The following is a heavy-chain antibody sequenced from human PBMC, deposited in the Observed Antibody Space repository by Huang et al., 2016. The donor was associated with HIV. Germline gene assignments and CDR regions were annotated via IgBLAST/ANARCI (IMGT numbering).Heavy chain of an antibody. Sequence: QLQLQESGPGLVKPSETLSLTCTVSGGSISSSSYYWGWIRQPPGKGLEWIGSIYYSGSTSYTPALKSRVTISVDTSKNQFSLKLSSVTAADTAVYYCARHRRGYSYGYFDYWGQGTLVTVSS. CDR3: ARHRRGYSYGYFDY. V-gene: IGHV4-39*01. D-gene: IGHD5-18*01. CDR1: GGSISSSSYY. J-gene: IGHJ4*02. CDR2: IYYSGST.